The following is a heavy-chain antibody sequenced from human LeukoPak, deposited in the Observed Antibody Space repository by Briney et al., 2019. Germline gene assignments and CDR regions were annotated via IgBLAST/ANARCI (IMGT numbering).Heavy chain of an antibody. J-gene: IGHJ6*02. CDR3: ARQKLLWFGEFNGMDV. CDR2: IYYSGST. D-gene: IGHD3-10*01. Sequence: SETLSLTYTVSGGSISSYYWSWIRQPPGKGLEWVGYIYYSGSTNYNPSLKSRVTISVDTSKNQFSLKLSSVTAADTAVYYCARQKLLWFGEFNGMDVWGQGTTVTVSS. CDR1: GGSISSYY. V-gene: IGHV4-59*08.